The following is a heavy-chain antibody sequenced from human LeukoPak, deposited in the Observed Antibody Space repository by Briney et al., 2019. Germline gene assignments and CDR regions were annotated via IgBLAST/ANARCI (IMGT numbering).Heavy chain of an antibody. CDR2: XHQSGXT. CDR3: GRRYYCGSGSYLSGFDI. Sequence: SXXLSLTCTVSGHSISSXIXXWGWIRQPPXXXXXXXXXXHQSGXTYYTPSLXXXXXISIQTSQNHSSLILSSVTAAHTAVFQCGRRYYCGSGSYLSGFDIWGQGTMVTVSS. J-gene: IGHJ3*02. D-gene: IGHD3-10*01. V-gene: IGHV4-39*02. CDR1: GHSISSXIXX.